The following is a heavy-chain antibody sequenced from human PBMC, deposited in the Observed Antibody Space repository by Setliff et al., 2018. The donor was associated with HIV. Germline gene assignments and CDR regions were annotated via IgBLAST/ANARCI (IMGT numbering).Heavy chain of an antibody. D-gene: IGHD6-19*01. CDR3: ARTQWKYYYYYYMDV. J-gene: IGHJ6*03. CDR1: GFSLATSGLR. CDR2: IDWDDDK. V-gene: IGHV2-70*04. Sequence: GSGPTLVNPTQTLTLTCTFSGFSLATSGLRVSWIRQPPGKALEWLARIDWDDDKIYNTSLKTRLTISKDTSKNQVVLTVTDVDPVDTATYYCARTQWKYYYYYYMDVWGKGTTVTVSS.